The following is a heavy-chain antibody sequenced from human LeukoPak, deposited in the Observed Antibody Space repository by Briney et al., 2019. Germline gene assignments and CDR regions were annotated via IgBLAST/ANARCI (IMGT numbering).Heavy chain of an antibody. V-gene: IGHV4-59*01. CDR2: IYYSGST. CDR1: GGSISSYY. D-gene: IGHD2-21*01. J-gene: IGHJ6*03. CDR3: ARAPCGGECWLLGDYYYMDV. Sequence: SETLSLTCTVSGGSISSYYWSWIRQPPGKGLEWIGYIYYSGSTNYNPSLKSRVTISVDTSKNQFSLKLSSVTAADTAVYYCARAPCGGECWLLGDYYYMDVWGKGTTVTISS.